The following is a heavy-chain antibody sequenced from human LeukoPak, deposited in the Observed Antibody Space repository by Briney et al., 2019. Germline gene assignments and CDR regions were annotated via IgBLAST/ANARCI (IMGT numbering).Heavy chain of an antibody. D-gene: IGHD3-22*01. CDR3: ARGEEDSSGYYLTENWYFDL. V-gene: IGHV4-34*01. Sequence: SETLSLTCAVYGGSFSGYYWSWIRQPPGKGLEWIGEINHSGSTNYNPSLKSRVTISVDTSKNQFSLKLSSVTAADTAVYYCARGEEDSSGYYLTENWYFDLWGRGTLVTVSS. CDR1: GGSFSGYY. J-gene: IGHJ2*01. CDR2: INHSGST.